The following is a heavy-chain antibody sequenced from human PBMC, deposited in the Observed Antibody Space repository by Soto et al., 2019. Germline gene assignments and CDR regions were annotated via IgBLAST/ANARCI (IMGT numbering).Heavy chain of an antibody. CDR2: ISGGGGST. J-gene: IGHJ6*02. V-gene: IGHV3-23*01. Sequence: GGSLRLSCAASGFTFSSYAMSWVRQAPGKGLEWVSAISGGGGSTYYADSVKGRVTISRDNSKNTLYLQMNSLRAEDTAVYYCVKVSLGATTITDYYYYGLDVWGQGTTVTVS. CDR1: GFTFSSYA. CDR3: VKVSLGATTITDYYYYGLDV. D-gene: IGHD1-26*01.